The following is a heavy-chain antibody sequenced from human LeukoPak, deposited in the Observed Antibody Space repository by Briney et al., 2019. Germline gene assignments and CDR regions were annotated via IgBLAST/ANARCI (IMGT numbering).Heavy chain of an antibody. Sequence: SDTLSLTCAVYGGSLSGYYWSWIRQPPGKGLKWIGEINHSGNTNYNPSLKRRVTISVDTSKNQFSLKLSSVTAAETAVYYWARGPYGMDVWGKGTTVTVSS. V-gene: IGHV4-34*01. J-gene: IGHJ6*04. CDR3: ARGPYGMDV. CDR1: GGSLSGYY. CDR2: INHSGNT.